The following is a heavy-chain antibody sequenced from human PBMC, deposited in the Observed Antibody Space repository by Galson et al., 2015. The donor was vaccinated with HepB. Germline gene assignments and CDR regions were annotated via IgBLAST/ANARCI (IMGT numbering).Heavy chain of an antibody. D-gene: IGHD4-23*01. CDR3: ARGPMGKTRAPLDY. CDR2: IWYDGSNK. V-gene: IGHV3-33*08. CDR1: GFKFSIYG. Sequence: SLRLSCAASGFKFSIYGMEWVRQAPGKGLEWVAGIWYDGSNKKYADSVKGRFTISRDNSQKRRYLQMNSWRVEETAGYYCARGPMGKTRAPLDYWGQGTLVTVSS. J-gene: IGHJ4*02.